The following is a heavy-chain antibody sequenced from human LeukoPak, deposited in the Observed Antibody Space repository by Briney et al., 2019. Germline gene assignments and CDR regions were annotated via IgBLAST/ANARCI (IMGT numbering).Heavy chain of an antibody. Sequence: GGSLRLSCSASGFTFSSYAMHWVRQAPGKGLEYVSAISSNGGSTYYADSVKGRFTISRDNSKNTLYLQMSSLRTEDTAVYYCVKSPYYDILTGYFNWFDPWGQGTLVTVSS. CDR3: VKSPYYDILTGYFNWFDP. CDR1: GFTFSSYA. CDR2: ISSNGGST. V-gene: IGHV3-64D*06. J-gene: IGHJ5*02. D-gene: IGHD3-9*01.